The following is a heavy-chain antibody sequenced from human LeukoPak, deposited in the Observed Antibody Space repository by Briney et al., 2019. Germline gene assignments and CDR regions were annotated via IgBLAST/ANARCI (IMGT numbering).Heavy chain of an antibody. D-gene: IGHD4-11*01. Sequence: SETLSLTCTVSGGSISNYYWSWIRQPPGKGLEWIGYIYYSGSTNYNPSLKSRVTISIDTSKNQFSLKLRSVTPADTAVYYCASEHSNHNCFDPWGQGTLVTVSS. CDR2: IYYSGST. V-gene: IGHV4-59*01. CDR1: GGSISNYY. CDR3: ASEHSNHNCFDP. J-gene: IGHJ5*02.